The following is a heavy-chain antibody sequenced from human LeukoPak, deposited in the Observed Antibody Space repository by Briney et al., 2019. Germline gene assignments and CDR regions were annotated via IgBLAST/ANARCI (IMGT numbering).Heavy chain of an antibody. J-gene: IGHJ6*03. D-gene: IGHD2-2*01. CDR3: AREESVVPAAIQGYYYYMDV. CDR1: GYTFTSYG. CDR2: ISAYNGNT. V-gene: IGHV1-18*01. Sequence: ASVKVSCKASGYTFTSYGISWVRQAPGQGLEWMGWISAYNGNTNYAQKLQGRVTMTTDTSTSTAYMELRSLRSDDTAVYYCAREESVVPAAIQGYYYYMDVWGKGTTVTVSS.